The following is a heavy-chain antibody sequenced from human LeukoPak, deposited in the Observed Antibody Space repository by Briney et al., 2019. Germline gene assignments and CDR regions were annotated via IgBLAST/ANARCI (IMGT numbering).Heavy chain of an antibody. CDR2: ISGSGGST. Sequence: GGSLRLSCAASGFTFSDYYMSWIRQAPGKGLEWVSAISGSGGSTYYADSVKGRFTISRDNSKNTLYLQMNSLRAEDTAVYYCAKDTRPYSSGWPTHFDYWGQGTLVTVSS. CDR1: GFTFSDYY. CDR3: AKDTRPYSSGWPTHFDY. V-gene: IGHV3-23*01. D-gene: IGHD6-19*01. J-gene: IGHJ4*02.